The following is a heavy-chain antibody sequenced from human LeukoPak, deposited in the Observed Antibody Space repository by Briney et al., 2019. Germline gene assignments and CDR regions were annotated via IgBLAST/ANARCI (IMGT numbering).Heavy chain of an antibody. CDR3: ARDPIAVAGTSYFDY. Sequence: AGSRRLSCAASGFTFSSYAMHWVRQAPGKVLEWVAVISYDGSNKYYADSVKGRFTISRDNSKNTLYLQMNSLRAEDTAVYYCARDPIAVAGTSYFDYWGQGTLVTVSS. CDR1: GFTFSSYA. CDR2: ISYDGSNK. J-gene: IGHJ4*02. D-gene: IGHD6-19*01. V-gene: IGHV3-30*01.